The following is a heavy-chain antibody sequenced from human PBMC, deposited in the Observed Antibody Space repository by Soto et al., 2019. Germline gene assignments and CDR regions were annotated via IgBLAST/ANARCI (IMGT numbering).Heavy chain of an antibody. V-gene: IGHV1-18*01. CDR3: ARDPEYYYDSSGYFSLYYYYYGMDV. CDR2: ISAYNGNT. J-gene: IGHJ6*02. D-gene: IGHD3-22*01. CDR1: GYTFSSYG. Sequence: APVKVSCKASGYTFSSYGISWVRQAPGQGLEGMGWISAYNGNTNYAQKLQGRVTMTTDTSTSTAYMELRSLRSDDTAVYYCARDPEYYYDSSGYFSLYYYYYGMDVWGQGTTVTVSS.